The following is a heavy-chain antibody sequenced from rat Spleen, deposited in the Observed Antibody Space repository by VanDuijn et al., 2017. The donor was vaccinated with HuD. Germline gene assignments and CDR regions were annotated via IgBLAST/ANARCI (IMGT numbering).Heavy chain of an antibody. D-gene: IGHD1-2*01. CDR1: GFSLTSNG. Sequence: QVQLKESGPGLVQPSQTLSLTCTVSGFSLTSNGVSWVRQPPGKGLEWMGVIWTGGTTAYNSLLKSRLSISRDTSKSQVFLKMNSLQTEATATYYCARVGYSSYIRYFDYWGQGVMVTVSS. CDR2: IWTGGTT. V-gene: IGHV2-16*01. J-gene: IGHJ2*01. CDR3: ARVGYSSYIRYFDY.